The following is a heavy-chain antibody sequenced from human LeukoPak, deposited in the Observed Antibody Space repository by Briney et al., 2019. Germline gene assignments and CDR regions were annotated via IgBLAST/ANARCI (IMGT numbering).Heavy chain of an antibody. J-gene: IGHJ4*02. V-gene: IGHV4-59*08. CDR2: IYYSGST. Sequence: SETLSLTCTASGGSISSYYWSWIRQPPGKGLEWIGYIYYSGSTNYNPSLKSRVTISVDTSKNQFSLKLSSVTAADTAVYYCASSPYCSGGSCYSLSLDYWGQGTLVTVSS. CDR3: ASSPYCSGGSCYSLSLDY. D-gene: IGHD2-15*01. CDR1: GGSISSYY.